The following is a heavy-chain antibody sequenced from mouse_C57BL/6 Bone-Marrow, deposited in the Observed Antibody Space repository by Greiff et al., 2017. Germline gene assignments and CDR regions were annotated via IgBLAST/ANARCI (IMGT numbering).Heavy chain of an antibody. J-gene: IGHJ2*01. Sequence: QVQLQQPGAELVKPGASVKMSCKASGYSFTSYWITWVKQRPGQGLEWIGDIYPGSGSTNYNEKFKSKATLTVDTSSRTAYMQLSSLTSEDSAVYSCASRVVATSYFDYWGQGTTLTVSS. CDR2: IYPGSGST. CDR3: ASRVVATSYFDY. V-gene: IGHV1-55*01. CDR1: GYSFTSYW. D-gene: IGHD1-1*01.